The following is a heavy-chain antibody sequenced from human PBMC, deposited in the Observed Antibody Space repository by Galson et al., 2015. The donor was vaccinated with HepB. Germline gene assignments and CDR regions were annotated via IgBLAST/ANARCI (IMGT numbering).Heavy chain of an antibody. CDR3: ARARGIVVVPAAIYPHWYFDL. D-gene: IGHD2-2*02. Sequence: SLRLSCAASGFTFSSYSMNWVRQAPGKGLEWVSYISSSSSTIYYADSVKGRFTISRDNAKNSLYLQMNSLRAEDTAVYYCARARGIVVVPAAIYPHWYFDLWGRGTLVTVSS. V-gene: IGHV3-48*01. CDR2: ISSSSSTI. CDR1: GFTFSSYS. J-gene: IGHJ2*01.